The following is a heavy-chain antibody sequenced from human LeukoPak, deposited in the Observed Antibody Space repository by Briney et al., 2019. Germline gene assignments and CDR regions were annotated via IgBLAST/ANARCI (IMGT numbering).Heavy chain of an antibody. CDR2: IYYSGST. J-gene: IGHJ4*02. V-gene: IGHV4-39*01. CDR3: ARRYYYDSSGPAGGFEY. CDR1: GGSISSSSYY. D-gene: IGHD3-22*01. Sequence: TSETLSLTCTVSGGSISSSSYYWGWIRQPPGKGLEWIGSIYYSGSTYYNPSLKSRVTISVDTSKNQFSLKLSSVTAADTAVYYCARRYYYDSSGPAGGFEYWGQGTLVTVSS.